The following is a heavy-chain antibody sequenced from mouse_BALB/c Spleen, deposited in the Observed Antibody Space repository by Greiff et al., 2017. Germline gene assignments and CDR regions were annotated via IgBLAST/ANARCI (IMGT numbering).Heavy chain of an antibody. CDR3: ARGTADYYAMDY. D-gene: IGHD4-1*01. CDR2: ISYSGST. CDR1: GYSITSDYA. V-gene: IGHV3-2*02. J-gene: IGHJ4*01. Sequence: VQLKQSGPGLVKPSQSLSLTCTVTGYSITSDYAWNWIRQFPGNKLEWMGYISYSGSTSYNPSLKSRISITRDTSKNQFFLQLNSVTTEDTATYYCARGTADYYAMDYWGQGTSVTVSS.